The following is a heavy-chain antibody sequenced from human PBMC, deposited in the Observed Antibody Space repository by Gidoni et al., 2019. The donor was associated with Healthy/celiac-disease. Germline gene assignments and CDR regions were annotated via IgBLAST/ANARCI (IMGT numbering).Heavy chain of an antibody. CDR3: ARDKSDFWSGYYPYYHYGMDV. J-gene: IGHJ6*02. Sequence: QVLLVQSGAEVKKPGASVKVCCKASGYTFTSYGISWVRQAPGQGLEWMGWIGAYNGNTNYAQKLQGRVTMTTDTSTSTAYMELRSLRSDDTAVYYCARDKSDFWSGYYPYYHYGMDVWGQGTTVTVSS. CDR1: GYTFTSYG. D-gene: IGHD3-3*01. V-gene: IGHV1-18*01. CDR2: IGAYNGNT.